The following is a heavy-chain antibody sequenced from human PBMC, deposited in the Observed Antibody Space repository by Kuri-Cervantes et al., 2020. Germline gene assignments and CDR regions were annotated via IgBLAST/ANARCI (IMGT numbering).Heavy chain of an antibody. J-gene: IGHJ4*02. CDR1: GFTFSSYS. D-gene: IGHD7-27*01. CDR2: ISSSSTI. Sequence: GESLKISCAASGFTFSSYSMNWVRQAPGKGLEWVSYISSSSTIYYADSVKGRFTISRDNAKNSLYLQMNSLRDEDTAVYYCARDGDHWGQGTLVTVSS. V-gene: IGHV3-48*02. CDR3: ARDGDH.